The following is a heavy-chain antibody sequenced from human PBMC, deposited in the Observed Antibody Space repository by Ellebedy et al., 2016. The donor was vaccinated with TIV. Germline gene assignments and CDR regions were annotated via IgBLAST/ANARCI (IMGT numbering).Heavy chain of an antibody. D-gene: IGHD2-2*02. J-gene: IGHJ6*02. CDR1: GYTLTELS. CDR2: FDPEDGET. V-gene: IGHV1-24*01. CDR3: ATPRPAAIGNYYYYGMDV. Sequence: ASVKVSXKVSGYTLTELSMHWVRQAPGKGLEWMGGFDPEDGETIYAQKFQGRVTMTEDTSTDTAYMELSSLRSEDTAVYYCATPRPAAIGNYYYYGMDVWGQGTTVTVSS.